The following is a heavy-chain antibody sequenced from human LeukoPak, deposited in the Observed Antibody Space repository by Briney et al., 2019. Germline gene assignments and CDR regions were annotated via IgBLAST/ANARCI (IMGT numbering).Heavy chain of an antibody. CDR3: ARDLPDVLTGYSDNAFDI. CDR2: ISNNGGYT. Sequence: GGSLRLSCAASGFTFSSSAMSWVRQAPGKGLEWVSAISNNGGYTYYADSVQGRFTISRDNSKSTLCLQMNSLRAEDTAVYYCARDLPDVLTGYSDNAFDIWGQGTMVTVSS. CDR1: GFTFSSSA. V-gene: IGHV3-23*01. J-gene: IGHJ3*02. D-gene: IGHD3-9*01.